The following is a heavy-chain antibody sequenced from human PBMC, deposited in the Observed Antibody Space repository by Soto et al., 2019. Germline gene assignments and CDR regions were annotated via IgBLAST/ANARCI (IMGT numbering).Heavy chain of an antibody. CDR1: GFTFSSYA. CDR3: ARSSIIAAAGTRYSDY. V-gene: IGHV3-64*01. Sequence: EVQLVESGGGLVQPGGSLRLSCAASGFTFSSYAMHWVRQAPGKGLEYVSAISSNGGSTYYANSVKGRFTISRDNSKNTLDLQMGSLRAEDMAVYYWARSSIIAAAGTRYSDYWGQGTLVTVSS. J-gene: IGHJ4*02. CDR2: ISSNGGST. D-gene: IGHD6-13*01.